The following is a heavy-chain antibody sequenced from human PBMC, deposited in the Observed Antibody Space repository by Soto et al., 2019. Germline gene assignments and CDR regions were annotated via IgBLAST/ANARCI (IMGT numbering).Heavy chain of an antibody. CDR1: GFTFSSYG. V-gene: IGHV3-33*01. Sequence: GGSLRLSCAASGFTFSSYGMHWVRQAPGKGLEWVAVIWYDGSNKYYADSVKGRFTISRDNSKNTLYLQMNSLRAEDTAVYYCARERIAVAGYFDYWGQGTLVTVSS. CDR3: ARERIAVAGYFDY. J-gene: IGHJ4*02. CDR2: IWYDGSNK. D-gene: IGHD6-19*01.